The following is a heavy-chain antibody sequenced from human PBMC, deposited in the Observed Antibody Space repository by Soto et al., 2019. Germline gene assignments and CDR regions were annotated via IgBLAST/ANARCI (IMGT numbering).Heavy chain of an antibody. CDR3: ARASLYSTSWSLDY. J-gene: IGHJ4*02. Sequence: QVQLVQSGAEVKKPGASVKVSCKASGYTFTSYAMSWVRQAPGQGLEWMGWISGYNGNANYAHILHGRVTLTTATSTSAAYMALRSLRSDDTAVYYCARASLYSTSWSLDYWGQGTLVTVSS. CDR1: GYTFTSYA. V-gene: IGHV1-18*01. D-gene: IGHD6-13*01. CDR2: ISGYNGNA.